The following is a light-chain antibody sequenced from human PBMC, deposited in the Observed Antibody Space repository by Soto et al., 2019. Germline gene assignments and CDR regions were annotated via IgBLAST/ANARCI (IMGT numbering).Light chain of an antibody. Sequence: DIQMTQSPSSLPASVGDRATINCRATQGINNYLAWYQQKPGKVPKLLIYAASVLQSGVPSRFSGNGSGTDFTLTISSLQPEDIATYYCQKYDSAPQTFGQGTKVEIK. CDR3: QKYDSAPQT. CDR2: AAS. J-gene: IGKJ1*01. V-gene: IGKV1-27*01. CDR1: QGINNY.